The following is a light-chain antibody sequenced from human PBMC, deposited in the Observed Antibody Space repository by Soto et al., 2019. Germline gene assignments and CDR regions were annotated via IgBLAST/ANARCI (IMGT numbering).Light chain of an antibody. CDR1: GSNIGRNT. V-gene: IGLV1-44*01. CDR2: SNN. Sequence: QSVLTQPPSASGTPGQRVTISCSGSGSNIGRNTVNWYQQLPGTPPKPLIYSNNQRPSGVPDRFSGSKSGTSVSLAISGLHSEDQADYYWAAWDDSLNGWVFGGGTQLTVL. CDR3: AAWDDSLNGWV. J-gene: IGLJ3*02.